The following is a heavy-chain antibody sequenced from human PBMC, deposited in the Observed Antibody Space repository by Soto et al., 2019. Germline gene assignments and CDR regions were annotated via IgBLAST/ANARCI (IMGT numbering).Heavy chain of an antibody. J-gene: IGHJ4*02. D-gene: IGHD1-26*01. CDR3: ASSIVGPKTYFDY. CDR1: GGSISSYY. CDR2: IYYSGRT. Sequence: SETLSLTCTVSGGSISSYYWSWIRQPPGKGLEWIGYIYYSGRTNYNPSLKSRVTMSVDTSKKQFSLKLTSVTASDTAVYYCASSIVGPKTYFDYWAQGTLVTVSS. V-gene: IGHV4-59*01.